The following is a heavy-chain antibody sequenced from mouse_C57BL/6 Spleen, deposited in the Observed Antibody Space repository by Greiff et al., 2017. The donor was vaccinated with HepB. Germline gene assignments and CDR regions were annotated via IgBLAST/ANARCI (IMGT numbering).Heavy chain of an antibody. V-gene: IGHV1-69*01. D-gene: IGHD1-1*01. J-gene: IGHJ4*01. CDR1: GYTFTSYW. CDR3: ARWAPLLLRYPYYAMDY. CDR2: IDPSDSYT. Sequence: QVQLQQPGAELVMPGASVKLSCKASGYTFTSYWMHWVKQRPGQGLEWIGEIDPSDSYTNYNQKFKGKSTLTVDKSSSTAYMQLSSLTSEDSAVYYCARWAPLLLRYPYYAMDYWGQGTSVTVSS.